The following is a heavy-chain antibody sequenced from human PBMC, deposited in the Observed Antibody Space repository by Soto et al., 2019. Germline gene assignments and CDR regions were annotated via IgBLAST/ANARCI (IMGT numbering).Heavy chain of an antibody. CDR3: ARDPDGRGRPEDY. V-gene: IGHV1-69*04. CDR2: VVPLLGIT. J-gene: IGHJ4*02. CDR1: GGTFGSYT. D-gene: IGHD3-10*01. Sequence: QVQLVHSGAELKKPGSSVKVSCKASGGTFGSYTFSWVRQAPGQGLEWMGRVVPLLGITNYAQKFQGRVTITADKSMPTAYMELSSLRTEVTAMYYCARDPDGRGRPEDYWGQGTLVTVSS.